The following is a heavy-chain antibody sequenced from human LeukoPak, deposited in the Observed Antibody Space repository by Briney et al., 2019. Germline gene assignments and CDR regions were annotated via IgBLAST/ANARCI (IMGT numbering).Heavy chain of an antibody. V-gene: IGHV4-34*01. J-gene: IGHJ4*02. D-gene: IGHD3-22*01. Sequence: SETLSLTCAVYGGSFSGYYWSWIRQPPGKRLEWIGEINHSGSTNYNPSLKSRVTISVDTSKNQFSLKLSSVTAADTAVYYCARSSSTYYYDTSSHYWGQGTLVTVSS. CDR2: INHSGST. CDR1: GGSFSGYY. CDR3: ARSSSTYYYDTSSHY.